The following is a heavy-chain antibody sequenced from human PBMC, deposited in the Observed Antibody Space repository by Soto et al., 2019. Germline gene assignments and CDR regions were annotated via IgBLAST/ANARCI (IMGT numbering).Heavy chain of an antibody. CDR3: ATKGRWYVGYYYYGMDV. CDR1: GYTFTSYD. D-gene: IGHD6-13*01. CDR2: MNPNSGNT. V-gene: IGHV1-8*01. Sequence: ASGKVSCKASGYTFTSYDINWVRQATGQGLEWMGWMNPNSGNTGYAQKFQGRVTMTRNTSISTAYMELSSLRSEDTAVYYCATKGRWYVGYYYYGMDVWGQGTTVTVSS. J-gene: IGHJ6*02.